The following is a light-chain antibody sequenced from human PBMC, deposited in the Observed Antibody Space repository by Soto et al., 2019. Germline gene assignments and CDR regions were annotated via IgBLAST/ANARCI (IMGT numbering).Light chain of an antibody. V-gene: IGKV3-15*01. CDR3: QHFSNNNWPPCT. J-gene: IGKJ2*02. CDR2: GAS. CDR1: QSLTTT. Sequence: EIVMTQSPATLSVSPGERVTLSCRASQSLTTTLAWYQQKPGQAPRLLIYGASARAAGVSGRFSVSGSGTDFTLTISSLQSEDFAVYYCQHFSNNNWPPCTFGQGTKVDIK.